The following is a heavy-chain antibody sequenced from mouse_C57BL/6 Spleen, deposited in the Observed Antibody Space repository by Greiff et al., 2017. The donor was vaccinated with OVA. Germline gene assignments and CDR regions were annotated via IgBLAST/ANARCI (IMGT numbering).Heavy chain of an antibody. V-gene: IGHV1-47*01. D-gene: IGHD2-4*01. CDR2: FHPYNDDT. Sequence: QVQLQQPGAELVKPGASVKVSCKASGYTFTTYPIEWMKQNHGKSLEWIGNFHPYNDDTKYNEKFKGKATLAVEKSSSTVYLELSRLTSDDSAVYYCAKRGDDYDAWFAYWGQGTLVTVSA. CDR1: GYTFTTYP. CDR3: AKRGDDYDAWFAY. J-gene: IGHJ3*01.